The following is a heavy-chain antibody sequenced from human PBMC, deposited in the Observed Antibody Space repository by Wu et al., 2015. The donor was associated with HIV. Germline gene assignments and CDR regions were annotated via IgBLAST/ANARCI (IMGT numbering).Heavy chain of an antibody. CDR1: SYTLITYG. CDR3: AMMFSGNYWPYYFDN. V-gene: IGHV1-18*01. J-gene: IGHJ4*02. D-gene: IGHD3-10*01. CDR2: ITTSDGNA. Sequence: QVQVMQSGAEVKKPGASVKVSCMASSYTLITYGINWVRQAPGQGLEWMGWITTSDGNAKYAQKFQGRVTMTTDKSTNTAYMEVGSLRSDDTAVYYCAMMFSGNYWPYYFDNWARERWSPSPQ.